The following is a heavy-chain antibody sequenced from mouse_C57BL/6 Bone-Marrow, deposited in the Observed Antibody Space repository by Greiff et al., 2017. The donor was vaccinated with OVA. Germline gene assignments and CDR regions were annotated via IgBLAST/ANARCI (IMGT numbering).Heavy chain of an antibody. D-gene: IGHD1-1*01. CDR3: ARDYYGRGYAMDY. CDR1: GYTFTDHT. CDR2: IYPRDGST. J-gene: IGHJ4*01. V-gene: IGHV1-78*01. Sequence: VQLVESDAELVKPGASVKISCKVSGYTFTDHTIHWMKQRPEQGLEWIGYIYPRDGSTKYNEKFKGKATLTADKSSSTAYMQLNSLTSEDSAVYFCARDYYGRGYAMDYWGQGTSVTVSS.